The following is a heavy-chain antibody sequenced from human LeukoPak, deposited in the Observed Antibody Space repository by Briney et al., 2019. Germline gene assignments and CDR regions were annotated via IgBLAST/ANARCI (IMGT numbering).Heavy chain of an antibody. CDR2: MNPNSGNT. D-gene: IGHD5-12*01. CDR1: GYTFTSYD. V-gene: IGHV1-8*03. CDR3: ARSGAYSGYGSYYFNY. J-gene: IGHJ4*02. Sequence: GASVKVSCTASGYTFTSYDINWVRQATGQGREWMGWMNPNSGNTGYAQKFQGRVTITRNTSISTAYMELSSLRSEDTAVYYCARSGAYSGYGSYYFNYWGQGTLVTVSS.